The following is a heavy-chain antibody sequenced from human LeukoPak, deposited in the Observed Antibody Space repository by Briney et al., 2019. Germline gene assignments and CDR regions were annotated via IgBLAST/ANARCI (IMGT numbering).Heavy chain of an antibody. CDR1: GYTFTGYY. D-gene: IGHD5-18*01. Sequence: GASVKVSCKASGYTFTGYYMHWVRQAPGQGLEWMGWINPNSGGTNYAQKFQGRVTMTRDTSISTAYMELSRLRSDDTAVYYCANGGAPPTDTAMVRFDYWGQGTLVTVSS. J-gene: IGHJ4*02. CDR2: INPNSGGT. CDR3: ANGGAPPTDTAMVRFDY. V-gene: IGHV1-2*02.